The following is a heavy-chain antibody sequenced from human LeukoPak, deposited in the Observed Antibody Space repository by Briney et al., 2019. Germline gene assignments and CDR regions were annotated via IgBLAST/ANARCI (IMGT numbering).Heavy chain of an antibody. CDR2: ISSSGSTI. J-gene: IGHJ4*02. V-gene: IGHV3-48*03. Sequence: GGSLRLSCAASGFTFSSYEMNWVRQAPGKGLEWVSYISSSGSTIYYADSVKGRFTIYRDNAKHSLYLQMNSLRAEDTAVYYCARDRYYYDSSGYSYFDYWGQGTLVTVSS. CDR3: ARDRYYYDSSGYSYFDY. D-gene: IGHD3-22*01. CDR1: GFTFSSYE.